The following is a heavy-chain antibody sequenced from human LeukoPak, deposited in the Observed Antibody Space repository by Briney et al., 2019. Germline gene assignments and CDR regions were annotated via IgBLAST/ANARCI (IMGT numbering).Heavy chain of an antibody. CDR3: ARAQDYYYYMDV. CDR1: GDSVSTNSAT. V-gene: IGHV6-1*01. Sequence: SQTLSLTCDISGDSVSTNSATWNWIRQSPSRGLEWLGRTYYRFEWYNDYAVSVKSRITINPDTSKNQFSLQLHSVTPEDTAVYYCARAQDYYYYMDVWGKGTTVNVSS. J-gene: IGHJ6*03. CDR2: TYYRFEWYN.